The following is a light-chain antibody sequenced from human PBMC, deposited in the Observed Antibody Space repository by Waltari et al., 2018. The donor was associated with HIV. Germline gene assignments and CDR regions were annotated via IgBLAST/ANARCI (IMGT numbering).Light chain of an antibody. Sequence: QSALTQPASVSGSPGQSITISCTGTSRDVGGYNYVSWYQQHPGKAPKLMIYEVNNRPSGVSNRCSGSKSGTTASLTSSGREAEEESNYSCSSCTGSDSGVFGGGTKLTGL. CDR3: SSCTGSDSGV. J-gene: IGLJ2*01. CDR2: EVN. CDR1: SRDVGGYNY. V-gene: IGLV2-14*01.